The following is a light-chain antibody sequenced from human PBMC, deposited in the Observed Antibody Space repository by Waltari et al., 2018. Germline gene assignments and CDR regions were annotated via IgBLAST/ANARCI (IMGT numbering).Light chain of an antibody. CDR3: AAWDDSLSGPGV. J-gene: IGLJ3*02. Sequence: QSVLTQPPSASGTPGQRVTISCSGSSSNIGSDFLYWYQQLPGKAPKLLVYRNNQRPSGVPDRFSGSKSGTSASLAISGLRSEDEADYYCAAWDDSLSGPGVFGGGTKLTVL. CDR2: RNN. V-gene: IGLV1-47*01. CDR1: SSNIGSDF.